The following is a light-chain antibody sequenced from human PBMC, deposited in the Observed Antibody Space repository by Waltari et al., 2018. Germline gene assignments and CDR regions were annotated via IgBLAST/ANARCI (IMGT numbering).Light chain of an antibody. CDR2: DAS. J-gene: IGKJ5*01. Sequence: LQMTQSPSSLSASVGDRVTITFQASQDISNYLNWYQQKPGKAPKLLIYDASNLEKRVPSRVSGSGAGTDFTFTISSLQPEDIATYYCQQYDNLRITFGQGTRLEIK. CDR3: QQYDNLRIT. V-gene: IGKV1-33*01. CDR1: QDISNY.